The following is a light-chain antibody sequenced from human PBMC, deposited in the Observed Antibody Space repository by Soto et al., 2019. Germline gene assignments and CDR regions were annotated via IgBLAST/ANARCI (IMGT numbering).Light chain of an antibody. CDR2: AAS. CDR3: QQYNYSPLT. Sequence: EIVLTQSPGTLSLSPGERATLSCRASQSVTSSYLVCYQQKPRQAPSLLIYAASSTATGLPDRFSGSASGTDFPLTISRLEPEDSAVYYCQQYNYSPLTFCGGTKVDIK. J-gene: IGKJ4*01. CDR1: QSVTSSY. V-gene: IGKV3-20*01.